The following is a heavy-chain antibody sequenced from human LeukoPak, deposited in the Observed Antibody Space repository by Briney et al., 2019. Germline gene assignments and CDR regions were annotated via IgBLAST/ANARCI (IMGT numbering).Heavy chain of an antibody. Sequence: GGSLRLSCAASGFTFSDYYMSWIRQAPGKGLEWVSYISSSGSTIYYADSVKGRFTISRDNAKNTLYLQMNSLRAEDTAVYYCAKDLLTMVRGAKGDYFDYWGQGTLVTVSS. V-gene: IGHV3-11*01. D-gene: IGHD3-10*01. CDR1: GFTFSDYY. CDR3: AKDLLTMVRGAKGDYFDY. J-gene: IGHJ4*02. CDR2: ISSSGSTI.